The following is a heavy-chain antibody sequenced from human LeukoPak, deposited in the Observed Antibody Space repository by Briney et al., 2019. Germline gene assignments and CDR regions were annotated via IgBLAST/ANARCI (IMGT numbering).Heavy chain of an antibody. J-gene: IGHJ4*02. Sequence: SETLSLTCTASGGSISSYYWSWIRQPPGKGLEWIGRIYTSGSTNYNPSLKSRVTMSVDTSKNQVSLKLSSVTAADTAVYYCARVSRGSSSWYYFDYWGQGTLVTVSS. CDR2: IYTSGST. CDR1: GGSISSYY. CDR3: ARVSRGSSSWYYFDY. D-gene: IGHD6-13*01. V-gene: IGHV4-4*07.